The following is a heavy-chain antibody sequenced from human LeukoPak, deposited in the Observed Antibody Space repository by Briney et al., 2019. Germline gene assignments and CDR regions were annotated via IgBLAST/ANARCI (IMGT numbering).Heavy chain of an antibody. CDR3: ARTSGTTGHLLETDI. CDR2: VYYSRSA. J-gene: IGHJ3*02. Sequence: PSETLSLTCTVSGGSITDYYWSWIRQPPRKGLEWIWYVYYSRSANYSPSLRSRVTISVDTSKNQFSLKLTSVTAADTAVYYCARTSGTTGHLLETDIWGQGTMVTVSS. V-gene: IGHV4-59*08. D-gene: IGHD1-1*01. CDR1: GGSITDYY.